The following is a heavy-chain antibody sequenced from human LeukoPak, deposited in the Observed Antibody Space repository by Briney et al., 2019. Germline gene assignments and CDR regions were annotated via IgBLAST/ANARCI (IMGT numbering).Heavy chain of an antibody. CDR2: IYPGGSDT. J-gene: IGHJ4*02. D-gene: IGHD6-13*01. Sequence: GGSLEISCKGSGYHFASYWIGWVRQLPGQGLEWMGIIYPGGSDTRYSPSFQGQVTISVDKSIGTAYLQWNSLKASDTAMYYCARQISSSWYYWGQGTLVTVSS. CDR3: ARQISSSWYY. V-gene: IGHV5-51*01. CDR1: GYHFASYW.